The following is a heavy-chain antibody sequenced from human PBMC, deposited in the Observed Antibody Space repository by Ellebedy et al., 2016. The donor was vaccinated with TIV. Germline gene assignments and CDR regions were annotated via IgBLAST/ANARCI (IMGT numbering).Heavy chain of an antibody. CDR2: RNPDDGNI. Sequence: AASVKVSCNVSGHSLTDLSMHWMRQTPGKGLEWVGGRNPDDGNILYAQSFQGRVALTEDPSRNTAYMAMANLTSADTAVCYCATGRVPDGSGRYRDYWGQGTLVTVSS. D-gene: IGHD3-22*01. CDR3: ATGRVPDGSGRYRDY. CDR1: GHSLTDLS. V-gene: IGHV1-24*01. J-gene: IGHJ4*02.